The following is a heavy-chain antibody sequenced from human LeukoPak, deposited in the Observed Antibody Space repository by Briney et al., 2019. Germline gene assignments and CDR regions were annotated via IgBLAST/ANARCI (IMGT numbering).Heavy chain of an antibody. V-gene: IGHV4-59*01. D-gene: IGHD3-10*01. CDR3: ARGGGASGSYYIYDFDY. CDR2: IYYSGST. CDR1: GGSISSYY. J-gene: IGHJ4*02. Sequence: SETLSLTCTVSGGSISSYYWSWIRQPPGKGLEWIGYIYYSGSTNYNPSLKSRVTISVDTSKNQFSLKLSSVTAADTAVYYCARGGGASGSYYIYDFDYWGQGTLVTVSS.